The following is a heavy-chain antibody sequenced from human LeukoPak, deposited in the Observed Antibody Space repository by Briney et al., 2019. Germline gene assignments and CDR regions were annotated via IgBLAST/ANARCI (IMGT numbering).Heavy chain of an antibody. CDR1: GFTFSSYW. V-gene: IGHV3-7*01. Sequence: PGGSLRLSCAASGFTFSSYWMSWVRQAPGKGLEWVANIKQDGSEKYYVDSVKGQFTISRDNAKNSLYLQMNSLRAEDTAVYYCARDSGYSGYDPSDYWGQGTLVTVSS. J-gene: IGHJ4*02. CDR3: ARDSGYSGYDPSDY. CDR2: IKQDGSEK. D-gene: IGHD5-12*01.